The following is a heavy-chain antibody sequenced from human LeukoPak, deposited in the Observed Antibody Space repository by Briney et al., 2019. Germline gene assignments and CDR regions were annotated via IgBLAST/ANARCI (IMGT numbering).Heavy chain of an antibody. CDR1: GFTFRDYW. J-gene: IGHJ4*02. CDR3: ARDSSGSLAY. V-gene: IGHV3-7*01. D-gene: IGHD1-26*01. CDR2: LNKDEGET. Sequence: PGGSLRLSCAASGFTFRDYWMSWGRQAPGKGLERVANLNKDEGETHYVASVKGRFTISRDTAKNPLFLKMNSLSAEDTAVYYCARDSSGSLAYWGQGTLVTVSS.